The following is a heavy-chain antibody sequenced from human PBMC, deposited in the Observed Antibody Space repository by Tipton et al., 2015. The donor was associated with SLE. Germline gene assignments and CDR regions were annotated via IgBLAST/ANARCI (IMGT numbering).Heavy chain of an antibody. CDR1: GGSISSYY. CDR2: VHSSGST. D-gene: IGHD3-16*01. Sequence: TLSLTCTVSGGSISSYYWSWIRQPPGKRLEWIGHVHSSGSTHYNPSLKSRVTISLDTSKNQFSLRMSSVTAADTAVYYCASWGPFVYDYDYMDGWGKETTVTVS. CDR3: ASWGPFVYDYDYMDG. V-gene: IGHV4-59*01. J-gene: IGHJ6*03.